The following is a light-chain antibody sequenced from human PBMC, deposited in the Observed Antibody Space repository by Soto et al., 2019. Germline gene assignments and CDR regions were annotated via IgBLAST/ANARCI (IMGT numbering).Light chain of an antibody. CDR1: QSISSW. CDR3: QQYNSYRT. J-gene: IGKJ1*01. CDR2: DAS. Sequence: IQMTQSPSTLPATVGDRSTLTCRASQSISSWLAWYQQKPGKAPKLLIYDASSLESGVPSRFSGSGSGTEFTLTISSLQPDDFATYYCQQYNSYRTFGQGTKVDIK. V-gene: IGKV1-5*01.